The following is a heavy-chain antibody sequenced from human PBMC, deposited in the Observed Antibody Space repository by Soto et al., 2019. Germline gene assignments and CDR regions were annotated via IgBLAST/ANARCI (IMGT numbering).Heavy chain of an antibody. J-gene: IGHJ3*02. CDR1: GFTFSSYG. CDR3: AKDRSVWRSLIPFDI. Sequence: QVQLVESGGGVVQPGRSLRLSCAASGFTFSSYGMHWVRQAPGKGLEWVAVISYDGSNKYYADSVKGRFTISRDNSKNTLYLQMNSLRAEDTAVYYCAKDRSVWRSLIPFDIWGQGTMVTVSS. V-gene: IGHV3-30*18. CDR2: ISYDGSNK. D-gene: IGHD6-6*01.